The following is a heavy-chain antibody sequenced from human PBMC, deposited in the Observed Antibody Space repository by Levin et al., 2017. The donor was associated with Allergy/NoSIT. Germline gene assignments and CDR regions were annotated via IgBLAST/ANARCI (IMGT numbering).Heavy chain of an antibody. Sequence: SETLSLTCAVSGGSISSSNWWSWVRQPPGKGLEWIGEIYHSGSTNYNPSLKSRVTISVDKSKNQFSLKLSSVTAADTAVYYCARGLDYVWGSYRPNWFDPWGQGTLVTVSS. D-gene: IGHD3-16*02. CDR1: GGSISSSNW. CDR2: IYHSGST. J-gene: IGHJ5*02. CDR3: ARGLDYVWGSYRPNWFDP. V-gene: IGHV4-4*02.